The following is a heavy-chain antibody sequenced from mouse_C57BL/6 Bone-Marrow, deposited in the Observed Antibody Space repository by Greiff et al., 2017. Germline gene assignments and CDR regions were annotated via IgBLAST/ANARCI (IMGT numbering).Heavy chain of an antibody. CDR1: GYTFTSYG. Sequence: VKLMESGAELARPGASVKLSCKASGYTFTSYGIRWVKQRPGQGLEWIGNIYPRSGNTYYNEKFKGKATLTADKSSSTAYMELRSLTSEDSAVYFCARWDEFAYWGQGTLVTVSA. J-gene: IGHJ3*01. D-gene: IGHD4-1*01. V-gene: IGHV1-81*01. CDR2: IYPRSGNT. CDR3: ARWDEFAY.